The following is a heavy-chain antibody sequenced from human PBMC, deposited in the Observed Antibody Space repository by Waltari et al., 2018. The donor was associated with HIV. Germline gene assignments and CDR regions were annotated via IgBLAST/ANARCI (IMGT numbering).Heavy chain of an antibody. J-gene: IGHJ3*02. V-gene: IGHV4-39*01. CDR2: IYYSGST. CDR3: ARHVPPDCSGGSCYPGAFDI. D-gene: IGHD2-15*01. CDR1: GGSISSSSYY. Sequence: QLQLQESGPGLVKPSETLSLTCTVSGGSISSSSYYWGWIRQPPGKGLEWIGSIYYSGSTYYNPSLKSRVTISVDTSKNQFSLKLSSVTAADTAVYYCARHVPPDCSGGSCYPGAFDIWGQGTMVTVSS.